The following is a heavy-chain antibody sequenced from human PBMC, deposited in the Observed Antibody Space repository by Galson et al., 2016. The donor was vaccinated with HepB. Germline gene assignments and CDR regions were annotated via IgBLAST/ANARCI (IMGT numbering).Heavy chain of an antibody. Sequence: SLRLSCAASQFTFSSYGMNWVRQAPGKGLEWVAVISYDGSNEYYGDSVKGRFTISRDNSKSTLYLQMNNVHTEDTAVSYCAKTPRILRYFDWITGLDYWGQGTLVIVSS. CDR3: AKTPRILRYFDWITGLDY. CDR1: QFTFSSYG. D-gene: IGHD3-9*01. J-gene: IGHJ4*02. V-gene: IGHV3-30*18. CDR2: ISYDGSNE.